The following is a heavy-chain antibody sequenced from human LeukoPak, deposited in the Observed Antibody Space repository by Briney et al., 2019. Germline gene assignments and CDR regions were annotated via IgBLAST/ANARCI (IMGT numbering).Heavy chain of an antibody. CDR3: ARVPRDIVLVPAAKNAFDI. CDR2: NYYSGST. J-gene: IGHJ3*02. Sequence: SQTLSLTCTVSGGSISSGCYYWSWIRQHPGKGLEGIGYNYYSGSTHYNPSLKRRVTLPVHPSKNQFSLKLSPVTAADTAVYYCARVPRDIVLVPAAKNAFDIWGQGTMVTVSS. D-gene: IGHD2-2*01. V-gene: IGHV4-31*03. CDR1: GGSISSGCYY.